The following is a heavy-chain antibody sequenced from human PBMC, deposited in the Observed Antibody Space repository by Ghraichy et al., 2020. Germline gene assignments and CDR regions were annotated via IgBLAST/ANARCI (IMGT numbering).Heavy chain of an antibody. V-gene: IGHV4-38-2*02. J-gene: IGHJ4*02. CDR2: IYHSGST. CDR3: ARDGPPFPGDRMDY. CDR1: GYSISSGYY. D-gene: IGHD7-27*01. Sequence: SETLSLTCTVSGYSISSGYYWGWIRQPPGKGLEWIGSIYHSGSTYYNPSLKSRVTISVDTSKNQFSLKLSSVTAADTAVYYCARDGPPFPGDRMDYWGQGTLVTVSS.